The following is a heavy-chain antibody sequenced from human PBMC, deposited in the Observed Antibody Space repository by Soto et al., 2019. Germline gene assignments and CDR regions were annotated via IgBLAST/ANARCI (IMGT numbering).Heavy chain of an antibody. CDR2: ISGNGISS. V-gene: IGHV3-23*01. J-gene: IGHJ4*02. D-gene: IGHD3-10*01. CDR3: AKSGGPTSLAVYGSGNPLDS. Sequence: LRLSCAASGFTFSSYAMSWVRQAPGKGLEWVSSISGNGISSYYADSVKGRFTISRDLSKNSLFLQMNSLRAEDTALYYCAKSGGPTSLAVYGSGNPLDSWGQGTLVTVSS. CDR1: GFTFSSYA.